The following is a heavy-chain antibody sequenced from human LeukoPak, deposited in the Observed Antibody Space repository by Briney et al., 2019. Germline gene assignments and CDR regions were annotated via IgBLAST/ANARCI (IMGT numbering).Heavy chain of an antibody. CDR2: IYPGDSDT. Sequence: GESLKISCKGSGYRFTNYWIGWVRQMPGKGLEWMGIIYPGDSDTRYSPSFQGQVTISADKSISTAYPQWSSLKASDTAIYYCARHQIGGFTTPLDYWGQGTLVTVSS. CDR3: ARHQIGGFTTPLDY. CDR1: GYRFTNYW. V-gene: IGHV5-51*01. D-gene: IGHD3-22*01. J-gene: IGHJ4*02.